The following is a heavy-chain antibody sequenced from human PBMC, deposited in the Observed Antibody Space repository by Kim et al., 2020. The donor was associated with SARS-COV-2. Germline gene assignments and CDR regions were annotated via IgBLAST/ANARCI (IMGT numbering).Heavy chain of an antibody. J-gene: IGHJ4*02. D-gene: IGHD2-21*02. Sequence: ASVKVSCKASGYTFTDHYIHWVRQAPGQGLEWMGWINPYSGGTKYSQKFQGGVTMTRDTSISTAYMELRGLRSDDTAKFYCAATLRMGVTASIMDVWGQGTLVTVSS. CDR2: INPYSGGT. V-gene: IGHV1-2*02. CDR3: AATLRMGVTASIMDV. CDR1: GYTFTDHY.